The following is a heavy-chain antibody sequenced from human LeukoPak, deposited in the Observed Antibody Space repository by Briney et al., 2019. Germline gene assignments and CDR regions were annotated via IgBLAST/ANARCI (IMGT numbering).Heavy chain of an antibody. V-gene: IGHV1-46*01. D-gene: IGHD3-3*01. CDR1: GYTITSYY. Sequence: GASVKVSCKASGYTITSYYMHWVRQAPGQGLEWMGIINPSGGSTSYAQKFQGRVTMTRDTSTSTVYMELSSLRSEDTAVYYCARGKGDYDFWSGYYTGYYMDVWGKGTTVTVSS. CDR2: INPSGGST. J-gene: IGHJ6*03. CDR3: ARGKGDYDFWSGYYTGYYMDV.